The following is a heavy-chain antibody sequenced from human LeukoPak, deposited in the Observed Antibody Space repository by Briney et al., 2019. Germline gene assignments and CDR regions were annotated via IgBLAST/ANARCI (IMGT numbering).Heavy chain of an antibody. CDR1: GFTFSSYA. CDR3: AKTSRPYYDFWSGYSLDY. J-gene: IGHJ4*02. D-gene: IGHD3-3*01. V-gene: IGHV3-23*01. CDR2: ISGSGGST. Sequence: PGGSLRLSCAASGFTFSSYAMSWVRRAPGKGLEWVSDISGSGGSTYYADSVKGRFTISRDNSKNTPYLQMNSLRAEDTAVYYCAKTSRPYYDFWSGYSLDYWGQGTLVTVSS.